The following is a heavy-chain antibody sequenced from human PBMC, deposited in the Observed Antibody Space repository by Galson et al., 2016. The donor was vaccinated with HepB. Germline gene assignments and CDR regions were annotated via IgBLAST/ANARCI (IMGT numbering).Heavy chain of an antibody. V-gene: IGHV2-5*02. Sequence: PALVKPTQTLTLTCTFSGFSLSNGGVGVQWIRQPPGKALQWLGIIYWDDDKRYSPSLKSRLTITKDTSKNHVVLTMTNMDPVDTATYYCAHGSGWLFDYWGQGTLVTVSS. CDR2: IYWDDDK. CDR1: GFSLSNGGVG. D-gene: IGHD6-19*01. J-gene: IGHJ4*02. CDR3: AHGSGWLFDY.